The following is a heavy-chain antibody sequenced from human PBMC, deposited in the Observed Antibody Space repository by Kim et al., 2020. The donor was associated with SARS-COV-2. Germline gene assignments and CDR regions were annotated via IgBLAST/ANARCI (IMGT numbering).Heavy chain of an antibody. Sequence: GGSLRLSCAASGFTFSGSAMHWVRQASGKGLEWVGRIRSKANSYATAYAASVKGRFTISRDDSKNTAYLQMNSLKTEDTAVYYCTRWPLDSSGYYYLPYYYYGMDVWGQGTTVTVSS. V-gene: IGHV3-73*01. D-gene: IGHD3-22*01. CDR1: GFTFSGSA. J-gene: IGHJ6*02. CDR3: TRWPLDSSGYYYLPYYYYGMDV. CDR2: IRSKANSYAT.